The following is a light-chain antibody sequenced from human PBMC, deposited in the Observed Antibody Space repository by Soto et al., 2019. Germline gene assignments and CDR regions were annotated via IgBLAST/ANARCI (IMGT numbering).Light chain of an antibody. J-gene: IGKJ5*01. CDR2: GVS. CDR1: QSVTSN. Sequence: EIVMTQSPATLSVSPGERATLSCRASQSVTSNLAWYQQKPGQAPRLLMYGVSTRATGIPARFGGSGSATEFTLTISSLQSEDFAVYYCQQRNSWPPTFTFGQGTRLEIK. CDR3: QQRNSWPPTFT. V-gene: IGKV3-15*01.